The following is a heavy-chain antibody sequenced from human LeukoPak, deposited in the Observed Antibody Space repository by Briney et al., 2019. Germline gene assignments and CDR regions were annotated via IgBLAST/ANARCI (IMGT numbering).Heavy chain of an antibody. D-gene: IGHD6-19*01. CDR2: IYYSGST. CDR3: ARSVAGTLD. Sequence: SETLSLTCTVSGGSISSNRYNWAWIRQSPGKGLEWIGSIYYSGSTYYIPSLKSRVTISVDTSKNQSSLKLSSVTAADTAVYYWARSVAGTLDWGQGTLVTVSS. V-gene: IGHV4-39*07. CDR1: GGSISSNRYN. J-gene: IGHJ4*02.